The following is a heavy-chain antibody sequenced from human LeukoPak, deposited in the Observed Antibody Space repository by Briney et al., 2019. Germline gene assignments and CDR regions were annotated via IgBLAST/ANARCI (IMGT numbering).Heavy chain of an antibody. CDR1: GYSFATYW. CDR2: IYPADSDA. Sequence: GESLKISCKGSGYSFATYWIGWVRQMPGKGLERMGIIYPADSDARYSPSFQGQVTISADKSISTAYLQWGSLKASDTAMYYCARRGGGYVDFWGQGTLVTVSS. J-gene: IGHJ4*02. D-gene: IGHD2-15*01. CDR3: ARRGGGYVDF. V-gene: IGHV5-51*01.